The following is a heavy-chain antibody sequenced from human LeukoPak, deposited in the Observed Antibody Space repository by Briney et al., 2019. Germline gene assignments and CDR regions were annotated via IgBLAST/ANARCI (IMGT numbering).Heavy chain of an antibody. J-gene: IGHJ6*03. V-gene: IGHV4-61*10. D-gene: IGHD1-1*01. CDR1: GDSISSGDYY. CDR3: AREKIGTGTILGKDYYYMDV. CDR2: IYYSGST. Sequence: PSETLSLTCTVSGDSISSGDYYWSWIRQPAGKGLEWIGYIYYSGSTNYNPTLKSRVTISVDTSKNQFSLKLSSVTAADTAVYYCAREKIGTGTILGKDYYYMDVWGKGTTVTVSS.